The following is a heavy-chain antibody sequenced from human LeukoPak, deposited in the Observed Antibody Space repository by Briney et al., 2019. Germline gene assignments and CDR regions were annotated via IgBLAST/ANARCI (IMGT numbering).Heavy chain of an antibody. V-gene: IGHV4-34*01. CDR2: INHSGST. CDR3: ARGPYDCVWGRTFVRFDY. CDR1: GGSFSGYY. Sequence: KPSETLSLTCAVYGGSFSGYYWSWIRQPPGKGLEWIGEINHSGSTNYNPSLKSRVTISVDTSKNQFSLKLSSVTAADTAVYYCARGPYDCVWGRTFVRFDYWGQGTLVTVSS. J-gene: IGHJ4*02. D-gene: IGHD3-16*01.